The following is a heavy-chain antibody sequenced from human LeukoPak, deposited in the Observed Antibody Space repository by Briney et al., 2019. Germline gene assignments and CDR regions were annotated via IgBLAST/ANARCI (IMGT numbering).Heavy chain of an antibody. Sequence: SETLSLTCTVSGGSISSSSYYWGWIRQPPGKGLEWIGSIYYSGSTYYNPSLKSRVTISVDTSKNQFSLKLSSVTAADTAVYYCARDVAYSSGWYVAGAVWFDPWGQGTLVTVSS. CDR3: ARDVAYSSGWYVAGAVWFDP. V-gene: IGHV4-39*07. CDR1: GGSISSSSYY. J-gene: IGHJ5*02. CDR2: IYYSGST. D-gene: IGHD6-19*01.